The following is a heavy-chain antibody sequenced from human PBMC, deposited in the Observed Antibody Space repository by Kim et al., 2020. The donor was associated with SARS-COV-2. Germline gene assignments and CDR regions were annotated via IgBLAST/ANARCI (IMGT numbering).Heavy chain of an antibody. Sequence: YSGRTCYHPSLKRRVTISVDTSKNQFSLKLSSVTAADTAVYYCASYGGLIWGQGTLVTVSS. V-gene: IGHV4-39*01. CDR3: ASYGGLI. CDR2: YSGRT. J-gene: IGHJ4*02. D-gene: IGHD3-10*01.